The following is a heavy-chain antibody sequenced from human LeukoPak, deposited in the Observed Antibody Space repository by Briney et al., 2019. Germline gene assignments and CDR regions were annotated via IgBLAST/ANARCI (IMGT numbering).Heavy chain of an antibody. D-gene: IGHD3-3*01. V-gene: IGHV4-59*01. CDR1: GGSISSYY. Sequence: PSETLSLTCTVSGGSISSYYWSWIRQPPGKGLEWIGYIHYSGSTNYNPSLKSRVTISVDTSKNQFSLKLSSVTAADTAVYYCARVFWSGYYPHFDYWGQGTLVTVSS. CDR2: IHYSGST. CDR3: ARVFWSGYYPHFDY. J-gene: IGHJ4*02.